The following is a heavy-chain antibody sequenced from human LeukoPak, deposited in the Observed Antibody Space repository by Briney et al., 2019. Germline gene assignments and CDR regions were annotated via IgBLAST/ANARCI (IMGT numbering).Heavy chain of an antibody. CDR1: GGSISSGSYY. D-gene: IGHD3-10*01. V-gene: IGHV4-61*02. CDR3: ARAGYYGSGSYYKLGYYYYMDV. Sequence: PSETLSLTCTVSGGSISSGSYYWSWIRQPAGKGLEWIGRIYTSGSTNYNPSLKSRVTISVDTSKNQFSLKLSSVTAADTAVYYCARAGYYGSGSYYKLGYYYYMDVWGKGTTVTISS. J-gene: IGHJ6*03. CDR2: IYTSGST.